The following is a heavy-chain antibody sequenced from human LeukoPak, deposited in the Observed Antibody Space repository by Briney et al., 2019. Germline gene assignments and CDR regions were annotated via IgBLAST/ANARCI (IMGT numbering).Heavy chain of an antibody. CDR2: IYWDDDN. J-gene: IGHJ5*02. CDR1: GFSLSTSGVG. CDR3: AHRRYTAGYNWFDP. V-gene: IGHV2-5*02. D-gene: IGHD5-18*01. Sequence: SGPTLVKPTQTLTLTCTFSGFSLSTSGVGVCRIRQPPGKALEWLAVIYWDDDNRYSPSLRNRLTITKDTSKNQVVLKMTNMDPVDTATYYCAHRRYTAGYNWFDPWGQGTLVTVSS.